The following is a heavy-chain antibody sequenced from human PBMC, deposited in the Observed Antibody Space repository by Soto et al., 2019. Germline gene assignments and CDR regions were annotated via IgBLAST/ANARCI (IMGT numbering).Heavy chain of an antibody. CDR1: GGTFSSYA. D-gene: IGHD5-18*01. Sequence: QVQLVQSGAEVKKPGSSVKVSCKASGGTFSSYAISWVRQAPGQGLEWMGGIIPIFGTANYAQKFQGRVTITADESTSKAYLGLRSLRSEDTAGYYCAAGGWIPPWPPFDYRGQGTLGTVSS. V-gene: IGHV1-69*12. CDR2: IIPIFGTA. J-gene: IGHJ4*02. CDR3: AAGGWIPPWPPFDY.